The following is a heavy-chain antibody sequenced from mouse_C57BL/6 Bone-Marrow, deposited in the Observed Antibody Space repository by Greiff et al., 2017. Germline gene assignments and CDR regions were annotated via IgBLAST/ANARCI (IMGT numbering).Heavy chain of an antibody. CDR2: ILPGSGGT. J-gene: IGHJ2*01. D-gene: IGHD2-5*01. CDR3: ARTPYSNYVFDY. CDR1: GYTFTGYW. Sequence: QVQLQQSGAELMKPGASVKLSCKATGYTFTGYWIEWVKQRPGHGLEWIGEILPGSGGTNYNEKFKGKATLTADKSSSTAYMQLSSLTSEDSAVYFCARTPYSNYVFDYWGQGTTLTVSS. V-gene: IGHV1-9*01.